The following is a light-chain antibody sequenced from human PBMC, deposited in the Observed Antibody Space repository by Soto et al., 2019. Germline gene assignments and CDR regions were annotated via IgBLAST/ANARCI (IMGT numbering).Light chain of an antibody. V-gene: IGKV3-15*01. CDR2: GAS. CDR3: HQYRHGPPRP. Sequence: ILMTQSPAILSVSPGEGATLSCRASQSIGSNLAWYQQKPGQAPRLLIYGASTRATGIPAKFSGSGSGTEFTLTINNLQSEDGAVDFCHQYRHGPPRPFAHGPKVDIK. J-gene: IGKJ1*01. CDR1: QSIGSN.